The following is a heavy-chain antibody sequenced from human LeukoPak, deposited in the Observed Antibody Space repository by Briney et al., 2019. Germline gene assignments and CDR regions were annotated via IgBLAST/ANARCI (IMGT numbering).Heavy chain of an antibody. D-gene: IGHD5-12*01. J-gene: IGHJ6*03. Sequence: GASVKVSCKASGYTFTSYGISWVRQAPGQGLEWMGWISAYNGNTNYAQKLQGRVTMTTDTSTSTAYMELRSLRSDDTAVYYCARDGDIVATYNYYYYMDVWGKGTTVTVSS. V-gene: IGHV1-18*01. CDR2: ISAYNGNT. CDR1: GYTFTSYG. CDR3: ARDGDIVATYNYYYYMDV.